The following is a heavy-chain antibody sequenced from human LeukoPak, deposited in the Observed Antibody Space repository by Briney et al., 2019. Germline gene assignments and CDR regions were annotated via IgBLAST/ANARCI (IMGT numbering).Heavy chain of an antibody. Sequence: GGSQRLSCAASGFTFSNYGMHWVRQAPGKGLEWVAVIWHDGSNKYYADYVKGRFTITRDDSKNTLYLQMNSLRDDDTAVYFCARTSGIAAAGMLDYWGQGTLVTVSS. CDR1: GFTFSNYG. V-gene: IGHV3-33*01. D-gene: IGHD6-13*01. CDR3: ARTSGIAAAGMLDY. J-gene: IGHJ4*02. CDR2: IWHDGSNK.